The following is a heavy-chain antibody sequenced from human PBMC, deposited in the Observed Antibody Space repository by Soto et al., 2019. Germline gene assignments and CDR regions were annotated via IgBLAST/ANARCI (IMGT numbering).Heavy chain of an antibody. CDR1: GYTFTSYG. Sequence: QVHLVQSGAEVKKPGASVKVSCKGSGYTFTSYGITWVRQAPGQGLEWMGWSSAHNGNTDYAQKLQGRVTVTRDTSTSTAYMGLRSLRSDDTAVYYGARGRYGDYWGQGALVTVSS. CDR2: SSAHNGNT. V-gene: IGHV1-18*01. D-gene: IGHD1-1*01. CDR3: ARGRYGDY. J-gene: IGHJ4*02.